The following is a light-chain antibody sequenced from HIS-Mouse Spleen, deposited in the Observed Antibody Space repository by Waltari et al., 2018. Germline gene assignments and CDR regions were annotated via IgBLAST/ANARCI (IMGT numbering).Light chain of an antibody. V-gene: IGLV2-23*01. Sequence: QSALTQPASVSGSPGQSITISCTGTSSYVGSYNLLSWYQQHPGKAPKLMIYEGSKRPSGVSNRFSGSKSGNTASLTISGLQAEDEADYYCCSYAGSSTLVFGGGTKLTVL. CDR1: SSYVGSYNL. CDR2: EGS. CDR3: CSYAGSSTLV. J-gene: IGLJ3*02.